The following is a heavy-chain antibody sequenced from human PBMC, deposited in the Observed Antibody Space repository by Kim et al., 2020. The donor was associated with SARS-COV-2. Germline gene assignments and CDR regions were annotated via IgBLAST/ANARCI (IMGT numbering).Heavy chain of an antibody. CDR2: IYTSGST. CDR3: ARDLSGIVIVPAAMSNWFDP. V-gene: IGHV4-4*07. J-gene: IGHJ5*02. Sequence: SETLSLTCTVSGGSISSYYWSWIRQPAGKGLEWIGRIYTSGSTNYNPSLKSRVTMSVDTSKNQFSLKLSSVTAADTAVYYCARDLSGIVIVPAAMSNWFDPWGQGTLVTVSS. CDR1: GGSISSYY. D-gene: IGHD2-2*01.